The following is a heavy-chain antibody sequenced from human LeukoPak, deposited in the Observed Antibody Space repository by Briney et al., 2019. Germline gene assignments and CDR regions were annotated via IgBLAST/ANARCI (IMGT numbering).Heavy chain of an antibody. V-gene: IGHV4-59*01. CDR3: ARGFRVVGATPDY. CDR1: GGSISNYY. J-gene: IGHJ4*02. CDR2: IYYSGST. Sequence: PSETLSLTCTVSGGSISNYYWSWIRQPPGKGLEWIGYIYYSGSTSYNPSLKSRVTISLDTSKNQFSLKLDSVTAADTAVYYCARGFRVVGATPDYWGQGTLVTVSS. D-gene: IGHD1-26*01.